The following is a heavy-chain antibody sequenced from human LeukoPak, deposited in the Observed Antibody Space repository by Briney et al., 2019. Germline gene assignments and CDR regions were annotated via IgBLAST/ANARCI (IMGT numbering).Heavy chain of an antibody. D-gene: IGHD3-22*01. V-gene: IGHV3-21*01. CDR1: GFTFSSYS. J-gene: IGHJ4*02. CDR3: ARDYYDSSGYLYYFDY. Sequence: PGGSLRLSCAASGFTFSSYSMNWVRQAPGKGLEWVSSISSSSSYIYYSDPVKGRFTMSRDNAKNSQYLQMNSLRAEDTAVYYCARDYYDSSGYLYYFDYWGQGTLVTVSS. CDR2: ISSSSSYI.